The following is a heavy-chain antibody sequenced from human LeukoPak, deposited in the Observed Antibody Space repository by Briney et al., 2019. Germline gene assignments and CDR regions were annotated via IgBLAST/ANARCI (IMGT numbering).Heavy chain of an antibody. CDR2: IYYSGGT. CDR3: ARDGVVGYSSYGMDV. CDR1: GGSISSGDYY. D-gene: IGHD5-18*01. J-gene: IGHJ6*04. Sequence: SQTLSLTCTVSGGSISSGDYYWSWIRQPPGKGLEWIGYIYYSGGTYYNPSLKSRVTISVDTSKNQFSLKLSSVTAADTAVYYCARDGVVGYSSYGMDVWGKGTTVTVSS. V-gene: IGHV4-30-4*01.